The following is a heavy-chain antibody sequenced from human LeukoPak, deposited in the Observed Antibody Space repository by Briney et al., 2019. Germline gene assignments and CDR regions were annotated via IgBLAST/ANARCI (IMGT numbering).Heavy chain of an antibody. CDR3: ANVLVPAAGY. V-gene: IGHV3-7*03. J-gene: IGHJ4*02. CDR2: IKGDGSEK. CDR1: GFAISNLW. D-gene: IGHD2-2*01. Sequence: PGGSLRLSCAASGFAISNLWMTWVRQAPGKGLECVANIKGDGSEKNYVDSVKGRFTISRDNSKNTLYLQMNSLRAEDTAVYYCANVLVPAAGYWGQGTLVTVSS.